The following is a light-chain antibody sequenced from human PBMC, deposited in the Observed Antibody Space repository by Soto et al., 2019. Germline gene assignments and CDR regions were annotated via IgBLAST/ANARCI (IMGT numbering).Light chain of an antibody. CDR2: GAS. J-gene: IGKJ5*01. V-gene: IGKV3-15*01. Sequence: EIVLTQSPGTLSLSPGESATLSCRASQSVSTSLAWYQQKPGQAPRLLIYGASTRATDIPARFSGSGSGTEFTLTISSLQSEDFAVYYCQQYHHWPPITFGQGTRLEI. CDR1: QSVSTS. CDR3: QQYHHWPPIT.